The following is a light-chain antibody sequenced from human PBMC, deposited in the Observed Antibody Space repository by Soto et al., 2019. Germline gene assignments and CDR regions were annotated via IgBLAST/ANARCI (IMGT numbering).Light chain of an antibody. CDR2: GNS. CDR1: SSNIGAGYD. Sequence: QSVLTQPPSVSGAAGQRVTISCTGSSSNIGAGYDVHWYQQLPGTAPKLLIYGNSNRPSGVPDRFSGSKSGTSASLAITGLQAEDEADYYCQSYDSSLSGSLVFGTGTKLTVL. CDR3: QSYDSSLSGSLV. J-gene: IGLJ1*01. V-gene: IGLV1-40*01.